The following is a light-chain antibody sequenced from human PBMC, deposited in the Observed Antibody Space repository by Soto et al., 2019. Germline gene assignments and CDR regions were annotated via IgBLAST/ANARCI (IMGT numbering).Light chain of an antibody. Sequence: QSVLTQPASVSGSPGQSITISCTGTSSDVGGYNYVSWYQQHPGKAPKLMIYDVSYRPSGISNRFSGSKSGNTASLTISGLQADDEADYYCSSYRSSNTTVLFGGGTKLTVL. J-gene: IGLJ2*01. CDR1: SSDVGGYNY. CDR2: DVS. CDR3: SSYRSSNTTVL. V-gene: IGLV2-14*03.